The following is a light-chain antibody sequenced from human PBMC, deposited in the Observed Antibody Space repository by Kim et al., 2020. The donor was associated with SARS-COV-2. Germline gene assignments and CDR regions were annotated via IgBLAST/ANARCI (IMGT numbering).Light chain of an antibody. CDR3: QVRDSSCDHRV. J-gene: IGLJ2*01. Sequence: APGKTAKITCGGNNIGSKGVHWYQQKPGQAPVLVIYYDSDRPSGIAERFSGSNSGNTATLTISRVEAGDEADYYCQVRDSSCDHRVFGGGTQLTVL. V-gene: IGLV3-21*04. CDR2: YDS. CDR1: NIGSKG.